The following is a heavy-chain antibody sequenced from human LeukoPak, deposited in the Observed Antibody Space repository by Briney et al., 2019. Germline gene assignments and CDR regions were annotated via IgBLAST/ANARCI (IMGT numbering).Heavy chain of an antibody. Sequence: ASVKVSCKASGYTFTDYYMHWVRQAPGQGLEWMGWINPNSGGTNYAQKFQGRVTMTRDTSISTAYMELSRLRSDDTAVYYCARDRRRDGYNYYYYYGMDVWGQGTTVTVSS. J-gene: IGHJ6*02. CDR1: GYTFTDYY. D-gene: IGHD5-24*01. V-gene: IGHV1-2*02. CDR2: INPNSGGT. CDR3: ARDRRRDGYNYYYYYGMDV.